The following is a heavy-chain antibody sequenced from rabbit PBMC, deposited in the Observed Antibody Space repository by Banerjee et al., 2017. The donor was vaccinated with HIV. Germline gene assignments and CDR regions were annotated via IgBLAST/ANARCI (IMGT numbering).Heavy chain of an antibody. CDR2: IDRGSSGST. D-gene: IGHD6-1*01. Sequence: QSLEESGGDLVKPGASLTLTCTASGFSFSSYYMWWVRQAPGKGLEWIACIDRGSSGSTYYASWAKGRFTISKTSSTTVTLQMTSLTAADTATYFCARDRAVGGAGSVYAWDLWGPGTLVTVS. J-gene: IGHJ4*01. CDR3: ARDRAVGGAGSVYAWDL. CDR1: GFSFSSYY. V-gene: IGHV1S40*01.